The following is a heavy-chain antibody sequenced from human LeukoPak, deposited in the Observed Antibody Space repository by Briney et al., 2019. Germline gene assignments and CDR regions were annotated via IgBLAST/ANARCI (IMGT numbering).Heavy chain of an antibody. D-gene: IGHD5-24*01. Sequence: SETLSLTCTVSGGSISSYYWSWIRQPPGKGLEWIGYIYYSGSTNYNPSLKSRVTISVDTSKNQFSLKLSSVTVADTAVYYCARVAREMATTPDFDYWGQGTLVTVSS. V-gene: IGHV4-59*01. CDR2: IYYSGST. J-gene: IGHJ4*02. CDR3: ARVAREMATTPDFDY. CDR1: GGSISSYY.